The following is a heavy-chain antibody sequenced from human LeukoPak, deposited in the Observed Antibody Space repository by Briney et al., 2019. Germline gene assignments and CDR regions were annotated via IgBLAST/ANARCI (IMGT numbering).Heavy chain of an antibody. J-gene: IGHJ5*02. CDR1: GYTFTSYA. D-gene: IGHD2-15*01. CDR2: INAGNGNT. CDR3: ARGDCSGGSCYTS. V-gene: IGHV1-3*03. Sequence: ASVKVSCKASGYTFTSYAIHWVRQAPGQRLEWMGWINAGNGNTKYSQEFQGRVTITRDTSASTAYMELSSLRSEDMAVYYCARGDCSGGSCYTSWGQGTLVTVSS.